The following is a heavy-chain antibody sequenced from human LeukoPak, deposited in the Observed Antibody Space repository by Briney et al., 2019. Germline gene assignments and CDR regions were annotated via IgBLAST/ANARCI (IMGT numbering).Heavy chain of an antibody. J-gene: IGHJ4*02. CDR3: ARGRSTGYPYYFEY. D-gene: IGHD5-12*01. Sequence: GASVKVPCKASGYTFTSYDINWVRQATGQGLEWIGWMNPNSGSTGYAQKFQGRVTITRNTSISTAYMELSGLRSEDTAVYYCARGRSTGYPYYFEYWGQGTLVTVSS. V-gene: IGHV1-8*03. CDR2: MNPNSGST. CDR1: GYTFTSYD.